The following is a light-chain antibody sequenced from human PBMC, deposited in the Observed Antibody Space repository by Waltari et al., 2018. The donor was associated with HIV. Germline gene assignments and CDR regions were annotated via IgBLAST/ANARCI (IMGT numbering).Light chain of an antibody. CDR3: QQRSNWPRT. CDR2: DAS. CDR1: QSVSSL. V-gene: IGKV3-11*01. J-gene: IGKJ2*01. Sequence: EIVLTQSPATLSLSPGERATLSCRASQSVSSLLAWYRQKPGQAPRLLIYDASNRATGIPARFSGSGSGTDFTLTISSLEPEDFAVYFCQQRSNWPRTFGQGTKLEIK.